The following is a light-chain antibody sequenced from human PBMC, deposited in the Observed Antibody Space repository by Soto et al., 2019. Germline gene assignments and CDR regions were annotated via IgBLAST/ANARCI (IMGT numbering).Light chain of an antibody. CDR1: QDIGDY. V-gene: IGKV1-27*01. CDR2: AAS. CDR3: QKYNSAPLT. Sequence: DIPMTQSPSSLSASYGHRVTITCRASQDIGDYLAWIQQKPWNAPKLMIYAASTLQSGVPSRFSGSGSGTDFTLTISSLQPEDGATYYCQKYNSAPLTFGGGTKVEIK. J-gene: IGKJ4*01.